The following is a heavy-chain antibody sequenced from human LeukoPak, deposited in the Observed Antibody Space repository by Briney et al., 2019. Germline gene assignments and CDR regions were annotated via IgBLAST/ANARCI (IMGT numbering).Heavy chain of an antibody. D-gene: IGHD6-13*01. CDR1: GFTFSSYA. CDR3: AKVVQYTASTGTGLDY. CDR2: ISGSGGST. Sequence: GGSLRLSCAASGFTFSSYAMSWVRQAPGKGLEWVSAISGSGGSTYYADSVKGRFTISRDNSKNTLYLQMNSLRAEDTAVYYCAKVVQYTASTGTGLDYWGQGTLVTVSS. V-gene: IGHV3-23*01. J-gene: IGHJ4*02.